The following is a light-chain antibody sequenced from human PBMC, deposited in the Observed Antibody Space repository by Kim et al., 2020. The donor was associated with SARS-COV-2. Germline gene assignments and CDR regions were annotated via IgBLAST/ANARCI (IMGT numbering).Light chain of an antibody. CDR3: CSYARGVTRV. CDR1: SSDVGAYNY. V-gene: IGLV2-14*03. CDR2: DVT. Sequence: QSALTQPASVSGSPGQSITISCTGTSSDVGAYNYVSWYQQHPGKPPQLLIYDVTHRPSGVSDRFSASKSGNTASLTISGLQAEDQADYYCCSYARGVTRVFGGGTQLTVL. J-gene: IGLJ3*02.